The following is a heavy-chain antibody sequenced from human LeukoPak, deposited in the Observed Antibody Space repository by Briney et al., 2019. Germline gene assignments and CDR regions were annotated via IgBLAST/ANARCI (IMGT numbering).Heavy chain of an antibody. Sequence: GGSLRLSXAASGFIVSSNYMSWVRQAPGKGLEWLSVLYSGGDTYYADSVKGRFTFSRDNSKNTLYLQMNSLRAEDTAVYYCAREYYYDRSGYLFDYWGQGTLVTVSS. CDR1: GFIVSSNY. J-gene: IGHJ4*02. D-gene: IGHD3-22*01. CDR3: AREYYYDRSGYLFDY. CDR2: LYSGGDT. V-gene: IGHV3-66*02.